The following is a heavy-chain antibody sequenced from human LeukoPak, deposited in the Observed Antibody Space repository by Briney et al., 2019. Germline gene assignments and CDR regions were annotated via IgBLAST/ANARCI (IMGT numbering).Heavy chain of an antibody. V-gene: IGHV4-34*01. Sequence: SETLSLTCAAYGGSFSGYYWSWIRQPPGKGLEWIGEINYSGSTNYNPSLKSRVTISVDTSKNQFSLELSSVTAADTAVYYCARGVCSGGSCYSEWNYWGQGTLVTVSS. D-gene: IGHD2-15*01. CDR3: ARGVCSGGSCYSEWNY. CDR1: GGSFSGYY. J-gene: IGHJ4*02. CDR2: INYSGST.